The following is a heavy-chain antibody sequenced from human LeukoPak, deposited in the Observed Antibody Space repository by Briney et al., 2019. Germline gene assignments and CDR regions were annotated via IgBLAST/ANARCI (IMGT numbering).Heavy chain of an antibody. D-gene: IGHD3-22*01. J-gene: IGHJ4*02. CDR1: GYTFTGYY. CDR3: AKGRTYYDSSGPVDY. Sequence: ASVKVSCKASGYTFTGYYMHWVRQAPGQGLEWMGWINPNSGGTNYAQKFQDRVTMTRDTSISTAYMELSRLRSDDTAVYYCAKGRTYYDSSGPVDYWGQGTLVTVSS. V-gene: IGHV1-2*02. CDR2: INPNSGGT.